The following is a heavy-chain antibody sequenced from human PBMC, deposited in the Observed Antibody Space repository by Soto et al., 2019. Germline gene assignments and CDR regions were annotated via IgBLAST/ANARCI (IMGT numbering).Heavy chain of an antibody. CDR1: GYTFTSYD. Sequence: ASVKISCKASGYTFTSYDMNWVRQATGQGLEWMGWMNPNSGNTGYAQKFQGRVTMTRNTSISTAYMELSSLRSEDTAVYYCASGDYDFWSGPNYYYYGMDVWGQGTQVTVSS. CDR2: MNPNSGNT. CDR3: ASGDYDFWSGPNYYYYGMDV. D-gene: IGHD3-3*01. J-gene: IGHJ6*02. V-gene: IGHV1-8*01.